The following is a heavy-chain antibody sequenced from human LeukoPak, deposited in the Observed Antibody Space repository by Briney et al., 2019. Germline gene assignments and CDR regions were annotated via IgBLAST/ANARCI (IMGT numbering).Heavy chain of an antibody. CDR3: ARGQAVAGFLEAFDI. CDR2: IYYSGST. V-gene: IGHV4-59*01. Sequence: SETLSLTCTVSGGSISSYYWSWIRQPPGKGLEWIGYIYYSGSTNYNPSLKSRVTISVDTSKNQFSLKLSSVTAADTAVYYCARGQAVAGFLEAFDIWGQGTMVTVSS. J-gene: IGHJ3*02. D-gene: IGHD6-19*01. CDR1: GGSISSYY.